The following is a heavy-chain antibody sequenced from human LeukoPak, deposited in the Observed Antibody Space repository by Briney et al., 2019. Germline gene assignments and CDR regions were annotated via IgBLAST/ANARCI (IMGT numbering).Heavy chain of an antibody. J-gene: IGHJ4*02. CDR3: ANIDYDYGGN. D-gene: IGHD4-23*01. Sequence: PGGSLRLSCVDSAFSVGPSFMSWVRQAPGKGLEWVSVIYTGGSTYSADSVKGRFTISRDNSKNTLYLQMNSLRAEDTAVYYCANIDYDYGGNWGQGTLVTVSS. V-gene: IGHV3-53*05. CDR2: IYTGGST. CDR1: AFSVGPSF.